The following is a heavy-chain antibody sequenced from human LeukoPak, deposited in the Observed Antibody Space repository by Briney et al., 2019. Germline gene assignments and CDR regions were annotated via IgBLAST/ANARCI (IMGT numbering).Heavy chain of an antibody. CDR2: IYYSGST. CDR3: ASGPYPAAGTDHQFDY. Sequence: PSETLSLTCTVSGGSISSSSYYWGWIRQPPGKGLEWIGSIYYSGSTYYNPSLKSRVTISIDTSKNQFSLKLSSVTAADTAVYYCASGPYPAAGTDHQFDYWGQGTLVTVSS. D-gene: IGHD6-25*01. J-gene: IGHJ4*02. CDR1: GGSISSSSYY. V-gene: IGHV4-39*07.